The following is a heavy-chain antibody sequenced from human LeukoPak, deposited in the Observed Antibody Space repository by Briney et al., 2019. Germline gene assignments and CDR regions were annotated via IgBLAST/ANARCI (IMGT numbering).Heavy chain of an antibody. CDR2: ISYDGSNK. CDR1: GFTFSSYA. V-gene: IGHV3-30-3*01. CDR3: ARDSTDIVVVPAAMPEL. D-gene: IGHD2-2*01. Sequence: GGSLRLSCVASGFTFSSYAMHWVRQAPGKGLEWVAVISYDGSNKYYADSVKGRFTISRDNSKNTLYLQMNSLRAEDTAVYYCARDSTDIVVVPAAMPELWGQGTLVTVSS. J-gene: IGHJ4*02.